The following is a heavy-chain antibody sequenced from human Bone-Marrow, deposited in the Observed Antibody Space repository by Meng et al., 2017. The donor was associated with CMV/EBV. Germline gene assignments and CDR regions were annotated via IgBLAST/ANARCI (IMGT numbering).Heavy chain of an antibody. CDR3: AGVKISRQAYGLDV. CDR1: GFTFSDYY. CDR2: ISSSGSTI. J-gene: IGHJ6*02. V-gene: IGHV3-11*04. Sequence: GESLKISCAASGFTFSDYYMSWIRQAPGKGLEWVSYISSSGSTIYYADSVKGRFTISRDNAKNSLYLQMNSLRAEDTAVYYCAGVKISRQAYGLDVWGQGTTVTVSS.